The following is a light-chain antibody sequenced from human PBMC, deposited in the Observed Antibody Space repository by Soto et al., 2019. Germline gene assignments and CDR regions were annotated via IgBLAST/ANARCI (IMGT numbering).Light chain of an antibody. CDR3: CSYAGGATYV. CDR2: EVS. Sequence: QSALTQPASVSGSPGQSITISCTGTISDVGTYNLVSWFQQHPGKAPKLMIVEVSERPSGVSNRFSGSKSGNAASLTISGLQAEDEADYYCCSYAGGATYVFGTGTKVTVL. V-gene: IGLV2-23*02. J-gene: IGLJ1*01. CDR1: ISDVGTYNL.